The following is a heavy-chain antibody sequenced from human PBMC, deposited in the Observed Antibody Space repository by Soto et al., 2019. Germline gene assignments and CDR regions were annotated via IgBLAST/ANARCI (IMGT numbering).Heavy chain of an antibody. V-gene: IGHV4-34*01. D-gene: IGHD6-13*01. J-gene: IGHJ5*02. CDR2: INHSGST. CDR3: ARGNILRPLYRSNTGNNCGDP. Sequence: SATLSLTCAVYGGSFSGYYWSWSRQPPGKGLEWIGEINHSGSTNYNPSLKSRVTISVDTSKNQFSLKLSSVTAADTAVYYCARGNILRPLYRSNTGNNCGDPWGKGTLVTVS. CDR1: GGSFSGYY.